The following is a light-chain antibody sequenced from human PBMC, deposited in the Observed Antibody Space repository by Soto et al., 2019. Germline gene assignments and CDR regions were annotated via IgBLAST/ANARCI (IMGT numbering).Light chain of an antibody. CDR3: QQRSNWPPIN. CDR1: QSVSSY. CDR2: DAS. Sequence: EMVLTQSPATLSLPRGERATPSCRASQSVSSYLDWYQQKPGQAPRILIYDASNRATGIPARFSGSGSGTDFTLTIRSLEPEDFAVYYCQQRSNWPPINFGQGTRLEIK. V-gene: IGKV3-11*01. J-gene: IGKJ5*01.